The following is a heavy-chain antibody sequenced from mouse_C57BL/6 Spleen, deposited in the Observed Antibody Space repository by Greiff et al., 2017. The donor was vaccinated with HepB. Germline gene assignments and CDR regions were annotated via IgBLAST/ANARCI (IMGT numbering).Heavy chain of an antibody. CDR3: ARSPYDYDGAYYFDY. V-gene: IGHV1-63*01. CDR1: GYTFTNYW. Sequence: QVQLQQSGAELVRPGTSVKMSCKASGYTFTNYWIGWAKQRPGHGLEWIGDIYTGGGYTNYNEKFKGKATLTADKSSSTAYMQFSSLTSEDSAIYYCARSPYDYDGAYYFDYWGQGTTLTVSS. CDR2: IYTGGGYT. J-gene: IGHJ2*01. D-gene: IGHD2-4*01.